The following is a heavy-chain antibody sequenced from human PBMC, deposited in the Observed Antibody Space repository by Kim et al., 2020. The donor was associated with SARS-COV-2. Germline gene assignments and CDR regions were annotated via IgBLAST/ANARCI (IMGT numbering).Heavy chain of an antibody. CDR1: GGTFSSYA. D-gene: IGHD6-6*01. CDR2: IIPIFGTA. V-gene: IGHV1-69*13. Sequence: SVKVSCKASGGTFSSYAISWVRQAPGQGLEWMGGIIPIFGTANYAQKFQGRVTITADESTSTAYMELSSLRSEDTAVYYCARGLTPSSIAARPDYYGMDVWGQGTTVTVSS. CDR3: ARGLTPSSIAARPDYYGMDV. J-gene: IGHJ6*02.